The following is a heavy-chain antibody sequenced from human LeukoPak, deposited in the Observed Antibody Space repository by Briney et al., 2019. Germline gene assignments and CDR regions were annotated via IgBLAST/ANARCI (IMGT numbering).Heavy chain of an antibody. D-gene: IGHD5-18*01. CDR2: IYHSGST. J-gene: IGHJ4*02. V-gene: IGHV4-30-2*01. Sequence: PSETPSLTCAVSGGSISSGGYSWSWIRQPPGKGLEWIGYIYHSGSTYYNPSLKSRVTISVDRSKNQFSLKLSSVTAADTAVYYCARSSGYSYGPSFDYWGQGTLVTVSS. CDR3: ARSSGYSYGPSFDY. CDR1: GGSISSGGYS.